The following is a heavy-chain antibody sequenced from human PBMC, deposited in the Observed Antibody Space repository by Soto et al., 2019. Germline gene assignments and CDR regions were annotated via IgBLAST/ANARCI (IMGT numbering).Heavy chain of an antibody. D-gene: IGHD6-13*01. CDR2: ISTYNGNT. CDR3: ARDWASISWVRSSDALDI. V-gene: IGHV1-18*01. Sequence: ASVKVSCKGSGYTFLNYGISWVRQAPGQGLEWMGWISTYNGNTKYAQKVQGRVTMTTETSTYTAYMELRSLRSDDTAVYYCARDWASISWVRSSDALDIWGLGTVVTVSS. CDR1: GYTFLNYG. J-gene: IGHJ3*02.